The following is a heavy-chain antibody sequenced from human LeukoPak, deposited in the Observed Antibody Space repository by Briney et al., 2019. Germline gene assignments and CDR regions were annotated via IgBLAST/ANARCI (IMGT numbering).Heavy chain of an antibody. CDR2: ISGDSAFK. D-gene: IGHD1-7*01. V-gene: IGHV3-21*01. J-gene: IGHJ3*02. Sequence: GGSLRLSCTASGFTFGSPGMSWVRQAPGKGLEWVSSISGDSAFKVYADSVKGRFTISRDNAKNSLYLQMNSLRAEDTAVYYCAKYQTGTWTSYDSSDIWGQGTLVTVSS. CDR1: GFTFGSPG. CDR3: AKYQTGTWTSYDSSDI.